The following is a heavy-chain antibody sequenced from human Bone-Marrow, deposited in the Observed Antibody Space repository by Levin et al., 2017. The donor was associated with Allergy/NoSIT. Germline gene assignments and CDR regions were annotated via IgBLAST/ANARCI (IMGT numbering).Heavy chain of an antibody. CDR1: GFTFSNHW. CDR3: ARAPLPRSYFDS. V-gene: IGHV3-7*04. Sequence: GGSLRLSCAASGFTFSNHWMTWLRQAPGKGLEWVANIKQDGSEKFYVDSVKGRFTISRDNAKNSVYLQMNSLRAADTAVYYCARAPLPRSYFDSWGQGTLVTVSS. J-gene: IGHJ4*02. CDR2: IKQDGSEK.